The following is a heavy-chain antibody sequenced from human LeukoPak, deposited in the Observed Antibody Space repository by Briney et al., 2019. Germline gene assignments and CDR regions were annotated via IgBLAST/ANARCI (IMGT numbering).Heavy chain of an antibody. J-gene: IGHJ6*02. Sequence: GGSLRLSCAASGFTVSSNYMGWVRQAPGKGLEWVSVIYSGGSTYYADSVKGRFTISRDNSKNTLYLQMNSLRAEDTAVYYCARGKNWNYGYYGMDVWGQGTTVTVSS. V-gene: IGHV3-66*02. CDR1: GFTVSSNY. CDR2: IYSGGST. CDR3: ARGKNWNYGYYGMDV. D-gene: IGHD1-7*01.